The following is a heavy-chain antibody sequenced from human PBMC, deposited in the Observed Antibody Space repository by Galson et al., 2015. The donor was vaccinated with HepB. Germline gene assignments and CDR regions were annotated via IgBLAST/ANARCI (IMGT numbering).Heavy chain of an antibody. CDR3: ALQRGSFDC. Sequence: SLRLSCAASGFTFSSYWMNWVRQAPGKGLEWVANIKQDGSEKYYVDSVKGRFTISRDNAKNSLYLQMNGLRAEDTAVYYCALQRGSFDCWGQGTPVTVSS. J-gene: IGHJ4*02. V-gene: IGHV3-7*01. CDR2: IKQDGSEK. D-gene: IGHD6-25*01. CDR1: GFTFSSYW.